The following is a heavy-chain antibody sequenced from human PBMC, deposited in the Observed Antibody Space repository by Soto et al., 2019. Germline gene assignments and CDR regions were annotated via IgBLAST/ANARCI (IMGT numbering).Heavy chain of an antibody. CDR1: GGSISSSSYY. J-gene: IGHJ4*02. D-gene: IGHD6-19*01. Sequence: SETLSLTCTVSGGSISSSSYYWGWIRQPPGKGLEWIGSIYYSGSTYYNPSLKSRVTISVDTSKNQFSLKLSSVTAADTAVYYCARLEKTYSSGWIYWGQGTLVTVSS. V-gene: IGHV4-39*01. CDR3: ARLEKTYSSGWIY. CDR2: IYYSGST.